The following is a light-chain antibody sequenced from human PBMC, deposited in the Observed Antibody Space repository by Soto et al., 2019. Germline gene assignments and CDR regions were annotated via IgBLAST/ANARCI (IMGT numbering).Light chain of an antibody. CDR3: QSDDSSLSGVV. V-gene: IGLV1-40*01. J-gene: IGLJ2*01. CDR1: SSNIGAGYD. CDR2: GNS. Sequence: QSVLTQPPSVSGAPGQRVTISCTGSSSNIGAGYDVHWYQQLPGTAPKLLIYGNSNLPSGVPDRFSGSKSGTSASLAITGRQAEDDADYYCQSDDSSLSGVVFGGGTKLTVL.